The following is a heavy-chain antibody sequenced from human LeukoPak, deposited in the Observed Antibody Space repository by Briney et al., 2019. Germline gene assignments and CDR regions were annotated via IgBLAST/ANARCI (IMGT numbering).Heavy chain of an antibody. J-gene: IGHJ4*02. CDR2: IYYSGTT. CDR3: ARGANWGSPDY. CDR1: GVSISSDY. V-gene: IGHV4-59*01. D-gene: IGHD7-27*01. Sequence: SETLSFTCTVSGVSISSDYWSWLRQSPGKGLEWIGYIYYSGTTSYNPSLKSRVTISLDTSKNQFSLKLSSVTAADTAVYYCARGANWGSPDYWGQGTLVTVSS.